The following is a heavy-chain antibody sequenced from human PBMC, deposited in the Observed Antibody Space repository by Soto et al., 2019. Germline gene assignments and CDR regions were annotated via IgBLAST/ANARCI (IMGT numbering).Heavy chain of an antibody. Sequence: GGSLRLSCAASGFTFSSYSMNWVRQAPGKGLEWVSSISSSSSYIYYADSVKGRFTISRDNAKNSLYLQMNSLRAEDTAVYYCASDYYDSSGHYYYYGMDVWGQGTTVTVSS. V-gene: IGHV3-21*01. CDR1: GFTFSSYS. CDR2: ISSSSSYI. CDR3: ASDYYDSSGHYYYYGMDV. J-gene: IGHJ6*02. D-gene: IGHD3-22*01.